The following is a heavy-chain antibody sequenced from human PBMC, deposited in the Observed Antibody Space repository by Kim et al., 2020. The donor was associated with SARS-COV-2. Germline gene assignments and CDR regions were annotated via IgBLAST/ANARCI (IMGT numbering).Heavy chain of an antibody. V-gene: IGHV3-53*01. J-gene: IGHJ6*02. CDR3: ARDGGIAVAGYYYYYGMDV. Sequence: GRFTISRDNSKNTLYLQMNGLRAEDTAVYYCARDGGIAVAGYYYYYGMDVWGQGTTVTVSS. D-gene: IGHD6-19*01.